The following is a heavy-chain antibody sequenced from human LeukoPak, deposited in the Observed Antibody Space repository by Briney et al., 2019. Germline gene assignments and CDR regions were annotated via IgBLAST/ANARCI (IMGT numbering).Heavy chain of an antibody. Sequence: GGSLRLSCAASGFTFSDYYMSWIRQAPGKGLEWVSYISSSSSYTNYADSVKGRFTISRDNAKNSLYLQMNSLRAEDTAVYYCARANIVVVTAIQKSCYFEYWGQGTLVTVSS. CDR2: ISSSSSYT. V-gene: IGHV3-11*06. D-gene: IGHD2-21*02. J-gene: IGHJ4*02. CDR3: ARANIVVVTAIQKSCYFEY. CDR1: GFTFSDYY.